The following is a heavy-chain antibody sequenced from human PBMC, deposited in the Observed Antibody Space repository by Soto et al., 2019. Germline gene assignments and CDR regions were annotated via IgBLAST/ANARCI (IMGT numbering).Heavy chain of an antibody. CDR2: ISYDGSNK. V-gene: IGHV3-30*18. Sequence: GGSLRLSCAASGFTFSSYGMHWVRQAPGKGLEWVAVISYDGSNKYYADSVKGRFTISRDNSKNTLYLQMNSLRAEDTAVYYCAKDDMGDVRYFDWLLGYWGQGTLVTVSS. J-gene: IGHJ4*02. D-gene: IGHD3-9*01. CDR3: AKDDMGDVRYFDWLLGY. CDR1: GFTFSSYG.